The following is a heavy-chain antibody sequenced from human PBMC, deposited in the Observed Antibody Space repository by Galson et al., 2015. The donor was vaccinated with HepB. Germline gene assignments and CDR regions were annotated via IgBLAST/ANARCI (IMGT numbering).Heavy chain of an antibody. Sequence: SLRLSCAASGFTFSTYGMHWVRQAPGKGLEWVAFIWYDGSNMYYADSVKGRFIISRDNSKNTLYLQMNSLSAEDTAVYYCARGSGYSYGSPFDYWGQGTLVTVS. V-gene: IGHV3-33*01. CDR3: ARGSGYSYGSPFDY. D-gene: IGHD5-18*01. CDR2: IWYDGSNM. CDR1: GFTFSTYG. J-gene: IGHJ4*02.